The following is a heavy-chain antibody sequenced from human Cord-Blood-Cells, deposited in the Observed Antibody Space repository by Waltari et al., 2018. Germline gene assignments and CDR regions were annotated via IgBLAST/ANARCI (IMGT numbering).Heavy chain of an antibody. CDR2: INHSGST. CDR1: GGSFSGYY. D-gene: IGHD2-15*01. CDR3: ARGRFDVVVVAARAFDI. J-gene: IGHJ3*02. Sequence: HVQLQQWGAGLLKPSETLSLTCAVYGGSFSGYYWSWIRQPPGKGLEWIGEINHSGSTNYNPSLKSRVTISVDTSKNQFSLKLSSVTAADTAVYYCARGRFDVVVVAARAFDIWGQGTMVTVSS. V-gene: IGHV4-34*01.